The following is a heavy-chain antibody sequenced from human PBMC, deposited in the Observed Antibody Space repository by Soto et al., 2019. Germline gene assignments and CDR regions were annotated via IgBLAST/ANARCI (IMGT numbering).Heavy chain of an antibody. J-gene: IGHJ4*02. V-gene: IGHV3-23*01. CDR1: GFTFSSYA. CDR2: ISGSGGST. CDR3: VKAPHPRGIVGACDY. D-gene: IGHD1-26*01. Sequence: GGSLRLSCAASGFTFSSYAMSWVRQAPGKGLEWVSAISGSGGSTYYADSVKGRFTISRDNSKNTLYLQMNSLRAEDTAVYYCVKAPHPRGIVGACDYWGQGTLVSVSS.